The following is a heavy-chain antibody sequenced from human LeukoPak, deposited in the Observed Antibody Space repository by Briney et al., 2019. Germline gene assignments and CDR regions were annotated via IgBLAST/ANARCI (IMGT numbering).Heavy chain of an antibody. CDR2: SRNKVNGYTT. D-gene: IGHD3-10*01. CDR3: VAMLRQVGY. CDR1: GFTFSDHY. J-gene: IGHJ4*02. Sequence: GGSLRLSCAGSGFTFSDHYMDWVRQAPGKGLEWVGSSRNKVNGYTTDYAASVKGRFTISKYESKNSGYLQINSMKAEDTAVYYCVAMLRQVGYWGQGTLVTVSS. V-gene: IGHV3-72*01.